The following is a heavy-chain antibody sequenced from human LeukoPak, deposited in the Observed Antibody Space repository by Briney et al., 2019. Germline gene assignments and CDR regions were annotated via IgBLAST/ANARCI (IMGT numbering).Heavy chain of an antibody. V-gene: IGHV4-34*01. CDR3: ARLGGRYTDY. J-gene: IGHJ4*02. CDR1: GGSFSGYY. CDR2: INHSGST. D-gene: IGHD6-19*01. Sequence: SETLSLTCAVYGGSFSGYYWSWIRRPPGKGLEWIGEINHSGSTNYNPSLKSRVTISVDTSKNQFSLKLSSVTAADTAVYYCARLGGRYTDYWGQGTLVTVSS.